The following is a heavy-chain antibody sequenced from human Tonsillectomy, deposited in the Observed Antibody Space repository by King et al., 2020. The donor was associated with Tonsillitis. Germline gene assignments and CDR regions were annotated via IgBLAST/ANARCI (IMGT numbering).Heavy chain of an antibody. CDR3: ARDVRGVTYFDS. J-gene: IGHJ4*02. Sequence: HVQLQESGPGLVKPSETLSLTCTVSGGSVSSGSYYWSWIRQPPGKGLEWIGYIYYSGSTNYNPSLKSRATISVDTSTNQFSLKLSSVTAADTAVYYCARDVRGVTYFDSWDQGTLVTVSS. V-gene: IGHV4-61*01. D-gene: IGHD3-10*01. CDR2: IYYSGST. CDR1: GGSVSSGSYY.